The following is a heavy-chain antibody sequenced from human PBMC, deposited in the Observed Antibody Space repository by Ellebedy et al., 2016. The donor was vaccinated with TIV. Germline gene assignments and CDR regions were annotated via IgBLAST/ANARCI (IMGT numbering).Heavy chain of an antibody. D-gene: IGHD3-22*01. V-gene: IGHV1-18*01. CDR3: ARGYDSTGYSSCCDY. Sequence: AASVKVSCKASGYTFISYGISWVRQAPGQGIEWMGWLSAYTGNTNYAQTLLVRVTMTTDTSTSTAYMELRSLRSADTSVYYCARGYDSTGYSSCCDYWGQGTLFTVSS. CDR2: LSAYTGNT. J-gene: IGHJ4*02. CDR1: GYTFISYG.